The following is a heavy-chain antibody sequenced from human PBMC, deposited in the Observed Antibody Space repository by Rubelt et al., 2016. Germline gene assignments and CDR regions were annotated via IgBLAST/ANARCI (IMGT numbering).Heavy chain of an antibody. J-gene: IGHJ4*02. CDR2: ITSSSDTI. CDR1: GFTFSKYS. CDR3: ASAVLDY. Sequence: EVQLVESGGGLVQPGGSLRLSCAASGFTFSKYSMNWVRQAPGKGLEWVSYITSSSDTIFYADYVVGRFTLSRDNAKNSLYLQMNSLRAEDMALYYCASAVLDYWGQGTLVIVSS. V-gene: IGHV3-48*01.